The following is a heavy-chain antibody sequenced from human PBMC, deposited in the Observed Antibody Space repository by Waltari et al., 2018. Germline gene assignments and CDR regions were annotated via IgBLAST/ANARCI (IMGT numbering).Heavy chain of an antibody. D-gene: IGHD3-16*01. V-gene: IGHV4-61*02. CDR1: GDSISSGTYF. J-gene: IGHJ4*02. CDR3: AREEGSYGH. Sequence: QVQLQESGTVLVKPSQTLSPTCTVSGDSISSGTYFWSWIRQPAGKGLEWIGRIHSSGISNYNPSLSRRVTMSVDTSKNQFSLSLTSGTAADTAIYYCAREEGSYGHWGLGTLVTVSS. CDR2: IHSSGIS.